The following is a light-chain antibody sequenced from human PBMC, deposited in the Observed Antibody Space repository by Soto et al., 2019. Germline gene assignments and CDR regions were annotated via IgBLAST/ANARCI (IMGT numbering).Light chain of an antibody. J-gene: IGKJ1*01. CDR2: DVS. CDR1: QSVSNW. CDR3: QQDDSYSWT. V-gene: IGKV1-5*01. Sequence: DIPMTQSPSTLSASVGERVTITCRASQSVSNWLAWYQQKPGKPPKLLIYDVSSLESGVPSRFSGSASRTEVILTIRSLQPDDFATYYCQQDDSYSWTFDQGTKVDIK.